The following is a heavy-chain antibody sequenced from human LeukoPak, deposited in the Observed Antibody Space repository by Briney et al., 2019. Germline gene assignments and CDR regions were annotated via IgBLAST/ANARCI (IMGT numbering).Heavy chain of an antibody. Sequence: ASVKVSCKASGYTFTGYSIYWVRQAPGQGLEWMGWINPNSGDPNYVEKFQGRVTMTRDTSISTAYMELSRLRSDDTAVYYCARVDTMIVVVIPTYVEAFDIWGQGTMVTVSS. D-gene: IGHD3-22*01. CDR3: ARVDTMIVVVIPTYVEAFDI. CDR1: GYTFTGYS. J-gene: IGHJ3*02. CDR2: INPNSGDP. V-gene: IGHV1-2*02.